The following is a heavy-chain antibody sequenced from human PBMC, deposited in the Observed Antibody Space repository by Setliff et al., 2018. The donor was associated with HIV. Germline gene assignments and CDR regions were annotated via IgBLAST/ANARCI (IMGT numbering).Heavy chain of an antibody. J-gene: IGHJ4*02. D-gene: IGHD3-3*01. CDR2: IRSRTHGRTT. V-gene: IGHV3-49*04. Sequence: GGSLRLSCATSGFTFDDHAMSWVRQAPGKGLEWLGFIRSRTHGRTTDYAASVRGRFTISRDDSERVAYLQMNSLKTEDTAVYYCTRDRPDYDFWSGYTFDYWGQGTRVTVSS. CDR1: GFTFDDHA. CDR3: TRDRPDYDFWSGYTFDY.